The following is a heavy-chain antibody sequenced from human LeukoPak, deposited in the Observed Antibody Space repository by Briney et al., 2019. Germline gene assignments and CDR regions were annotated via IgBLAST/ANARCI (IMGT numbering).Heavy chain of an antibody. CDR2: IKPDGSEK. V-gene: IGHV3-7*01. CDR3: AREGFMDAFDI. CDR1: GFTFSSHW. Sequence: GGSLRLSCAASGFTFSSHWMSWVRQAPGKGLEWVANIKPDGSEKYYVDYVKGRLTISRDNAKNSLYLQMNSLRAEDTGVYYCAREGFMDAFDIWGQGTMVTVSS. J-gene: IGHJ3*02.